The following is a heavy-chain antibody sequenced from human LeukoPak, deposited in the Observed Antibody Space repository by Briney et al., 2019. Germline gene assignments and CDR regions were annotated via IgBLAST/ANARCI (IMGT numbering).Heavy chain of an antibody. J-gene: IGHJ6*03. CDR1: GYTFTSYG. CDR3: ARRGEFDYYYYYMDV. CDR2: ISAYNGNT. D-gene: IGHD3-16*01. V-gene: IGHV1-18*01. Sequence: ASVKVSCKASGYTFTSYGISWVRQAPGQGLEWMGWISAYNGNTNYAQKLQGRVTMTTDTSTSTAYMELRSLRSDDTAVYYCARRGEFDYYYYYMDVWGKGTTVTVSS.